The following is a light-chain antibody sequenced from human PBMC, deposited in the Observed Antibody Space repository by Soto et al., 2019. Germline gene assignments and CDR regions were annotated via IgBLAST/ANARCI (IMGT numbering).Light chain of an antibody. CDR3: HQYGSSPPYT. J-gene: IGKJ2*01. Sequence: EVVLTQSPGTLSLSPGERATLSCRASQSVTNNYLAWYQQKPGQAPRLLIFGSSDSATGIPDRFSGSGSGTDFTLTISRLEPEDFAVYYCHQYGSSPPYTFGQGTTLEIK. CDR2: GSS. CDR1: QSVTNNY. V-gene: IGKV3-20*01.